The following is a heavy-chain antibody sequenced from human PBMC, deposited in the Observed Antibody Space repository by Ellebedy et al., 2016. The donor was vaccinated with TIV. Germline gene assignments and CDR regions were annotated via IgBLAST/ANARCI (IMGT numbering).Heavy chain of an antibody. D-gene: IGHD4-23*01. CDR3: ARDPYGGNLLVY. CDR2: IYSDGST. CDR1: GFTVSSNY. J-gene: IGHJ4*02. V-gene: IGHV3-53*01. Sequence: PGGSLRLSCAASGFTVSSNYMTWVRQAPGKGLEWVSVIYSDGSTYYADSVKGRFTISRDNSKNTLYLQMNSLRAEDTAVYYCARDPYGGNLLVYWGQGTLVTVSS.